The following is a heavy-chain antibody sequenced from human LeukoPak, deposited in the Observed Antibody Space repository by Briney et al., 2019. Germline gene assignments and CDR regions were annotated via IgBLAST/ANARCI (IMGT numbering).Heavy chain of an antibody. D-gene: IGHD6-19*01. J-gene: IGHJ3*02. V-gene: IGHV1-2*02. CDR2: INPNSGGT. CDR3: ACGYSSGWRAFDI. CDR1: GYTFTGYY. Sequence: ASVKVSCKTSGYTFTGYYMHWVRQAPGQGLEWMGWINPNSGGTNYQGRVTMTRDTSISTAYMELSRLRSDDTAVYYCACGYSSGWRAFDIWGQGTMVTVSS.